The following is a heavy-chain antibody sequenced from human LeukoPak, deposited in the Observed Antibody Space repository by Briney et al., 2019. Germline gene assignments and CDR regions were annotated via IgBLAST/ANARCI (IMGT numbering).Heavy chain of an antibody. CDR3: ARDRFTMVRGVTNYYYYYMDV. CDR2: IYTSGST. J-gene: IGHJ6*03. Sequence: PSETLSLTCTVSVGPINSYYWSWIRQPAGKGLEGIGRIYTSGSTNYNPSRKRRVTMSVDTSKNQFSLKLSSVTAADTAVYYCARDRFTMVRGVTNYYYYYMDVWGKGTTVTISS. V-gene: IGHV4-4*07. CDR1: VGPINSYY. D-gene: IGHD3-10*01.